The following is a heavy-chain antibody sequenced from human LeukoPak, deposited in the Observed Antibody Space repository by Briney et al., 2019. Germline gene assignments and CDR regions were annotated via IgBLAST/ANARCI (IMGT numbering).Heavy chain of an antibody. J-gene: IGHJ4*02. CDR3: ARADVGGYYDSSGYYDY. CDR1: GGSISSSSYY. D-gene: IGHD3-22*01. CDR2: IYYSGST. Sequence: PSETLSLTCTVSGGSISSSSYYWGWIRQPPGKGLEWIGSIYYSGSTNYNPSLKSRVTISVDTSKNQFSLKLSSVTAADTAVYYCARADVGGYYDSSGYYDYWGQGTLVTVSS. V-gene: IGHV4-39*07.